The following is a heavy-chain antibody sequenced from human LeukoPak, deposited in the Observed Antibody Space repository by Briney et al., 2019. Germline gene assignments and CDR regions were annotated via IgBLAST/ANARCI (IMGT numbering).Heavy chain of an antibody. J-gene: IGHJ4*02. CDR3: ARVLDGCDY. D-gene: IGHD2-15*01. CDR2: ISNSGSII. CDR1: GFTFSSYE. V-gene: IGHV3-48*03. Sequence: PGGSLRLSCAASGFTFSSYEMNWVHQAPGKGLEWVSYISNSGSIIYYADSVKGRFTISRDNAKNSLYLQVNSLRAEDTAVYYCARVLDGCDYWGQGTLVTVSS.